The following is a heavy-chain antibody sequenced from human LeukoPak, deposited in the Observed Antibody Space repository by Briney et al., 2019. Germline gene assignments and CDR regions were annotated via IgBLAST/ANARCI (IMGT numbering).Heavy chain of an antibody. V-gene: IGHV4-39*07. CDR3: ARDQQAGAFDI. J-gene: IGHJ3*02. D-gene: IGHD6-13*01. CDR1: GGSISSSSYY. CDR2: IYYSGST. Sequence: SEALSLTCTVSGGSISSSSYYWGWIRQPPGKGLEWIGSIYYSGSTYYNPSLKSRVTISVDTSKNQFSLKLSSVTAADTAVYYCARDQQAGAFDIWGQGTMVTVSS.